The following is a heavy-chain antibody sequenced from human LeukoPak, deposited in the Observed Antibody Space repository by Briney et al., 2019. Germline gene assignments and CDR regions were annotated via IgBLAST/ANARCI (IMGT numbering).Heavy chain of an antibody. J-gene: IGHJ4*02. Sequence: SETLSLTCAVYGGSFSGYYWSWIRQPPGKGLEWIGSISPSGSTFYNPSLKSRVTISVDTSKNQFSLKLRSVTAADTAVYYCALSPLGAAGTWSGLFDYWGQGTLVTVSS. CDR2: ISPSGST. CDR3: ALSPLGAAGTWSGLFDY. CDR1: GGSFSGYY. V-gene: IGHV4-34*01. D-gene: IGHD6-13*01.